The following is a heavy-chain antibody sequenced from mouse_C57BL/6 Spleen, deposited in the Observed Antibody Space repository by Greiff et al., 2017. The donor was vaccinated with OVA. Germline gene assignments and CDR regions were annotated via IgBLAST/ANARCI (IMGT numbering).Heavy chain of an antibody. CDR1: GYTFTSYW. Sequence: QVQLQQPGAELVKPGASVKLSCKASGYTFTSYWMQWVKQRPGQGLEWIGEIDPSDSYTNYNQKFKGKATLTVDTSSSTAYMQLSSLTSEDSAVYYCARDGAAQARARAMDYWGQGTSVTVSS. CDR2: IDPSDSYT. V-gene: IGHV1-50*01. D-gene: IGHD3-2*02. CDR3: ARDGAAQARARAMDY. J-gene: IGHJ4*01.